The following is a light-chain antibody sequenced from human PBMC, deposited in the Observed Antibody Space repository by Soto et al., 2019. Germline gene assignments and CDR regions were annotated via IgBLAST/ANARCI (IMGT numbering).Light chain of an antibody. V-gene: IGKV1-5*03. J-gene: IGKJ1*01. CDR2: KAS. CDR1: QYMSDW. CDR3: QQYSSYPWT. Sequence: DLQMTQSPSTLSASIGDRVTITCRASQYMSDWLAWYQQKPGKVPKLLISKASYLESGLPLRFSGSGSGREFTLTISSLQPDDFATYYCQQYSSYPWTFVQGTKVEVK.